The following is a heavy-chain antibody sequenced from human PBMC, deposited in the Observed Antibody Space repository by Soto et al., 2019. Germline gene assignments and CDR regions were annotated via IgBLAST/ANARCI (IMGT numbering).Heavy chain of an antibody. J-gene: IGHJ5*02. Sequence: ASVKVSCKASGGTFSSYAISWVRQAPGQGLEWMGVIIPIFGTANYAQKFQGRVTITADKSTSTAYMELSSLRSEDTAVYYCARAGSSPNWFDPWGQGTLVTVSS. CDR1: GGTFSSYA. CDR2: IIPIFGTA. D-gene: IGHD6-6*01. V-gene: IGHV1-69*06. CDR3: ARAGSSPNWFDP.